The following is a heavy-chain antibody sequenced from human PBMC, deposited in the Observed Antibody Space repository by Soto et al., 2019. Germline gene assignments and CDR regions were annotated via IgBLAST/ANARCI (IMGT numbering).Heavy chain of an antibody. Sequence: PGGSLRLSCAASGFTFSSYGMHWVRQAPGKGLERVAVIWYDGSNKYYADSVKGRFTISRDNSKNTLYLQMNSLRAEDTAVYYCARDWYYYDSSADYYYGMDVWGQGTTVTVSS. J-gene: IGHJ6*02. CDR2: IWYDGSNK. V-gene: IGHV3-33*01. CDR1: GFTFSSYG. CDR3: ARDWYYYDSSADYYYGMDV. D-gene: IGHD3-22*01.